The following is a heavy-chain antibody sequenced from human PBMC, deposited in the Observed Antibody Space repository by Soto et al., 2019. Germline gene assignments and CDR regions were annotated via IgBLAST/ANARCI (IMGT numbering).Heavy chain of an antibody. J-gene: IGHJ6*03. CDR1: GGSISSSSYY. CDR3: TFHGWGSYQAFLDYYYYMDV. V-gene: IGHV4-39*01. D-gene: IGHD3-16*02. CDR2: IYYSGST. Sequence: QLQLQESGPGLVKPSETLSLTCTVSGGSISSSSYYWGWIRQPPGKGLEWIGSIYYSGSTYYNPSLKIRVTKSVDTSMNHVSLKLGTVTAADTAVYYCTFHGWGSYQAFLDYYYYMDVWGKGTTVTVSS.